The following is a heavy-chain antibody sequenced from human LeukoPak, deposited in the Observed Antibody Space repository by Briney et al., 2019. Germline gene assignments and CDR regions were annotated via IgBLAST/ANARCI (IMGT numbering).Heavy chain of an antibody. J-gene: IGHJ4*02. CDR1: GGSISSSSYY. CDR3: ARVRAAAGYFDY. Sequence: SETLSLTCTVSGGSISSSSYYWGWIRQPPGKGLEWIGSIYYSGSTYYNPSLKSRVTISVDTSKNQFSLKLSSVTAADTAVYYCARVRAAAGYFDYWGQGTLVTVSS. V-gene: IGHV4-39*07. CDR2: IYYSGST. D-gene: IGHD6-13*01.